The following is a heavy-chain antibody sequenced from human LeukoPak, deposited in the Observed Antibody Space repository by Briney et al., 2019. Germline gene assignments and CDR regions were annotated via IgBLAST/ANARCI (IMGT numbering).Heavy chain of an antibody. Sequence: SETLSLTCTVSGGSISSYYWSWIRQPPGQGLEWTGYIYYSGSTDYNPSLKSRVTISVDTSKNQFSLKLSSVTAADTAVYYCARVGYGDYDYWGQGTPVTVSS. D-gene: IGHD4-17*01. J-gene: IGHJ4*02. V-gene: IGHV4-59*01. CDR3: ARVGYGDYDY. CDR2: IYYSGST. CDR1: GGSISSYY.